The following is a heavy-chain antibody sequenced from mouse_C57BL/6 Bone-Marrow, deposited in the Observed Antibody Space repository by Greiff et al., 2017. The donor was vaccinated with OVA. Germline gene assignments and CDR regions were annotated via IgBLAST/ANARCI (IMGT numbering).Heavy chain of an antibody. V-gene: IGHV1-82*01. J-gene: IGHJ3*01. Sequence: QVQLKESGPELVKPGASVKISCKASGYAFSSSWMNWVKQRPGQGLEWIGRIYPGDGDTTYNGKFKGKATLTADKSSSTAYMQLRSLTSEDSAVYVDAGLYYGKGRCAYWGQGTLVTVSA. CDR1: GYAFSSSW. CDR2: IYPGDGDT. D-gene: IGHD2-1*01. CDR3: AGLYYGKGRCAY.